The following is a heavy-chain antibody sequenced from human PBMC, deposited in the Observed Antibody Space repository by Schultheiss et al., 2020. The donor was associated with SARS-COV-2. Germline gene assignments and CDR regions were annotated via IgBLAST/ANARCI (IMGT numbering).Heavy chain of an antibody. CDR1: GGSISSGGYY. V-gene: IGHV4-30-4*01. D-gene: IGHD3-16*02. J-gene: IGHJ4*02. CDR2: IYYSGST. Sequence: SETLSLTCTVSGGSISSGGYYWSWIRQPPGKGLEWIGYIYYSGSTYYNPSLKSRVTISVDTSKNQFSLKLSSVTAADTAVYYCAREVITFGGVIEGIDYWGQGTLVTVSS. CDR3: AREVITFGGVIEGIDY.